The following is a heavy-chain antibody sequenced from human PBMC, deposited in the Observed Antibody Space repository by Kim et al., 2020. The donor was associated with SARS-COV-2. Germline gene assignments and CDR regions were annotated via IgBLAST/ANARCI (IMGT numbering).Heavy chain of an antibody. CDR3: ARDRVSSSWSYYYYGMDV. J-gene: IGHJ6*02. D-gene: IGHD6-13*01. Sequence: ASVKVSCKASGYTFTSYGISWVRQAPGQGLEWIGWISAYNGNTNYAQKLQGRVTMTTDTSTSTAYMELRSLRSDDTAVYYCARDRVSSSWSYYYYGMDVWGQGTTVTVSS. CDR2: ISAYNGNT. V-gene: IGHV1-18*01. CDR1: GYTFTSYG.